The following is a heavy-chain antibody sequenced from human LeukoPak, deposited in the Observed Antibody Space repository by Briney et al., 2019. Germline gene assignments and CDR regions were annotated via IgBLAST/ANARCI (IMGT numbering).Heavy chain of an antibody. V-gene: IGHV1-69*05. Sequence: GASVTVSCKASGGTFSSYAISWVRQAPGQGLEWMGGIIPIFGTADYAQKFQGRVTITTDESTSTAYMELSSLRSEDTAVYYCAMGYYYDSSGYGFDYWGQGTLVTVSS. CDR2: IIPIFGTA. CDR1: GGTFSSYA. D-gene: IGHD3-22*01. J-gene: IGHJ4*02. CDR3: AMGYYYDSSGYGFDY.